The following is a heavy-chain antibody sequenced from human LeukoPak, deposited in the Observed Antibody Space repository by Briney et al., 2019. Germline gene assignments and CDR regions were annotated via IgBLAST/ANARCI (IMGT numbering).Heavy chain of an antibody. CDR2: IYYSGST. CDR3: ARIVGASDY. CDR1: GGSISSSSYY. Sequence: SETLSLTCTVSGGSISSSSYYWGWVRQPPGKGLEWIGSIYYSGSTYYNPSLKSRVTISVDTSKNQFSLKLSSVTAADTAVYYCARIVGASDYWGQGTLVTVSS. D-gene: IGHD1-26*01. J-gene: IGHJ4*02. V-gene: IGHV4-39*01.